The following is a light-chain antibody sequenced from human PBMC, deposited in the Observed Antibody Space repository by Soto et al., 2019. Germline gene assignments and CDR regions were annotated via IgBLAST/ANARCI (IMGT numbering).Light chain of an antibody. Sequence: DIQMTQSPSTLSASVGDRVTITCRASQSISSWLAWYQQKPGKAPKLLIYKASSLDSGVPSKFSGSGSGTEFTLTSSSLQPDDFATYYCQQYNSYPLTFGGGTKVEIK. J-gene: IGKJ4*01. CDR1: QSISSW. CDR3: QQYNSYPLT. V-gene: IGKV1-5*03. CDR2: KAS.